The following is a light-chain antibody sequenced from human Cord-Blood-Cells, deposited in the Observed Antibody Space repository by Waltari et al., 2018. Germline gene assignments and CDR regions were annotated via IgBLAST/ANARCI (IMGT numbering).Light chain of an antibody. Sequence: QSVLTQPPSVSAAPGQKVPISCSGSSSNIGNNSVSWYQQLPGTAPKLLIYENNKRPSGIPDRFSGSKSGTSATLGITGLQTGDEADYYCGTWDSSLSAWVFGGGTKLTVL. J-gene: IGLJ3*02. CDR3: GTWDSSLSAWV. CDR2: ENN. V-gene: IGLV1-51*02. CDR1: SSNIGNNS.